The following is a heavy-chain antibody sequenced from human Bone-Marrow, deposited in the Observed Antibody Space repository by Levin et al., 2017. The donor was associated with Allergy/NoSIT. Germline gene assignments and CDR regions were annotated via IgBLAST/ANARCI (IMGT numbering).Heavy chain of an antibody. CDR2: ISWNSGSI. D-gene: IGHD2-2*02. Sequence: SLKISCAASGFTFDDYAMHWVRQAPGKGLEWVSGISWNSGSIGYADSVKGRFTISRDNAKNSLYLQMNSLRAEDTALYYCAKALGYCSSTSCYTPLDYYYYGMDVWGQGTTVTVSS. CDR1: GFTFDDYA. V-gene: IGHV3-9*01. J-gene: IGHJ6*02. CDR3: AKALGYCSSTSCYTPLDYYYYGMDV.